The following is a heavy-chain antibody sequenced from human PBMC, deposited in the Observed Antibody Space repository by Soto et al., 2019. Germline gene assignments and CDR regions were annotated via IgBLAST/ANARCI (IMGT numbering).Heavy chain of an antibody. CDR1: AYVFSAYA. J-gene: IGHJ6*02. D-gene: IGHD3-22*01. CDR2: IYAGNGDT. V-gene: IGHV1-3*01. Sequence: QGQLVQSGAEVLQPGASVKLSCKTYAYVFSAYAIYWVRQSPGRGLEWRGWIYAGNGDTNYSQNFLGRVTFSQETFARAAYMELDGLTPEDTAVYFCARDQKDLHSSGYPDGMGVLGQGTTVTVPS. CDR3: ARDQKDLHSSGYPDGMGV.